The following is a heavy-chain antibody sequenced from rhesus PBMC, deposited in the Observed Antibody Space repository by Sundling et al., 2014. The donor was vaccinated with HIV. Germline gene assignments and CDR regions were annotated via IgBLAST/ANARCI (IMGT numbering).Heavy chain of an antibody. D-gene: IGHD4-23*01. CDR3: ARDNNNFLSYFDY. J-gene: IGHJ4*01. V-gene: IGHV3-54*02. CDR1: GFIFSDYG. Sequence: EVQLVESGGGLVQPGGSLRLSCAASGFIFSDYGMHWVRQAPGRGLEWVAVISFDESAKFSADSLRDRFTISRDNSKNMLYLQIYNLKLEDTAVYYCARDNNNFLSYFDYWGQGVLVTVSS. CDR2: ISFDESAK.